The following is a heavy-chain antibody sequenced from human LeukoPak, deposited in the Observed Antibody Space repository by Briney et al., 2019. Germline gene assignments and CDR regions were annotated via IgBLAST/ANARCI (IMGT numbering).Heavy chain of an antibody. J-gene: IGHJ4*02. Sequence: GRSLRLSCAASGFTFSSYAMHWVRQAPGKGLEWVSGINWSGTTPTYGGSVKGRFTISRDNAKNSLFLQMNSLRGEDTALYYCATSGREGSGSYFRFWGQGTLVTVSS. CDR2: INWSGTTP. CDR1: GFTFSSYA. CDR3: ATSGREGSGSYFRF. V-gene: IGHV3-20*04. D-gene: IGHD1-26*01.